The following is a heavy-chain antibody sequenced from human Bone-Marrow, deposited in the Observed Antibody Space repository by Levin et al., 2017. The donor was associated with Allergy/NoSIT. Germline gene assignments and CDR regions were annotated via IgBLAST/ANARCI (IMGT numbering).Heavy chain of an antibody. Sequence: SETLSLTCAVSGGSISSGGYSWSWIRQPPGKGLEWIGYIYHSGSTYYNPSLKSRVTISVDRSKNQFSLKLSSVTAADTAVYYCARGGHITIFGVVMDNWFDPWGQGTLVTVSS. J-gene: IGHJ5*02. CDR2: IYHSGST. CDR1: GGSISSGGYS. V-gene: IGHV4-30-2*01. CDR3: ARGGHITIFGVVMDNWFDP. D-gene: IGHD3-3*01.